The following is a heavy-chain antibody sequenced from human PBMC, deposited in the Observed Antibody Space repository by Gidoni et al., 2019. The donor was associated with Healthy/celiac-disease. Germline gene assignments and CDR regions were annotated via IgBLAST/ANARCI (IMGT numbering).Heavy chain of an antibody. D-gene: IGHD5-12*01. CDR3: AKGTGVVATEPYYFDY. CDR1: GFTFSSDA. V-gene: IGHV3-23*01. CDR2: ISGSGGST. Sequence: ELQRLQSGGGLVQPGGSLRLSCAASGFTFSSDAMSWVRQAPGKGLEWVSAISGSGGSTYYADSVKGRFTSSRDNSKNTLYLQMNSLRAEDTAVYYCAKGTGVVATEPYYFDYWGQGTLVTVSS. J-gene: IGHJ4*02.